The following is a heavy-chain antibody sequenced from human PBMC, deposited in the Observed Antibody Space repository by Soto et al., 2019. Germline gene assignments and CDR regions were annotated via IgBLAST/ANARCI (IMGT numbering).Heavy chain of an antibody. D-gene: IGHD3-3*01. Sequence: GGSLRLSCAASGFTFSSYDMHWVRQATGKGLEWVSAIGTAGDTYYPGSVKGRFTISRENAKNSLYLQMNSLRAGDTAVYYCARGGTRYDFWSGYSYMDVWGKGTTVTVSS. CDR1: GFTFSSYD. V-gene: IGHV3-13*01. J-gene: IGHJ6*03. CDR2: IGTAGDT. CDR3: ARGGTRYDFWSGYSYMDV.